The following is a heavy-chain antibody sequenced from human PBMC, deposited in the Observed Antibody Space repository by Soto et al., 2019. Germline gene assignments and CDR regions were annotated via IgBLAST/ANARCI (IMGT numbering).Heavy chain of an antibody. V-gene: IGHV4-4*02. CDR2: IYHSGST. CDR3: ARKQQLVRLGCFDP. J-gene: IGHJ5*02. CDR1: SVSISSSNW. Sequence: QVQLQESGPGLVKPSGTLSLTCADSSVSISSSNWWSWVRQPPGKGLEWIGEIYHSGSTNYNPSLKSRVTISVDKSKNQFSLKLSSVTAADTAVYYCARKQQLVRLGCFDPWGQGTLVTVSS. D-gene: IGHD6-13*01.